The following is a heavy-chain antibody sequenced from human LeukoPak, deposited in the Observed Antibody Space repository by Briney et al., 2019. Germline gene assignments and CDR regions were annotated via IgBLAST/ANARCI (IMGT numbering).Heavy chain of an antibody. V-gene: IGHV3-11*04. D-gene: IGHD3-9*01. CDR3: ARVDAYYDILTGYYYIDY. CDR2: ISSSGSTI. Sequence: GGSLRLSCAASGFTFSDYYMSWIRQAPGRGLEWVSYISSSGSTIYYADSVKGRFTISRDNAKNSLYLQMNSLRAEDTAVYYCARVDAYYDILTGYYYIDYWGQGTLVTVSP. J-gene: IGHJ4*02. CDR1: GFTFSDYY.